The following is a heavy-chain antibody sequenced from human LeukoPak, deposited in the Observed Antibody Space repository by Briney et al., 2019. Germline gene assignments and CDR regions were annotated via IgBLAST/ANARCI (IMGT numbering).Heavy chain of an antibody. D-gene: IGHD5-18*01. CDR3: ARGVDSYGPNDAFDI. V-gene: IGHV1-69*13. J-gene: IGHJ3*02. Sequence: ASVKDSCKATGYTYTGYHMHWVRQAPGQGLEWMGGIIPIFGTENYAQKFQGRVTITADESTSTAYMELSSLRSEDTAVYYCARGVDSYGPNDAFDIWGQGTMVTVSS. CDR1: GYTYTGYH. CDR2: IIPIFGTE.